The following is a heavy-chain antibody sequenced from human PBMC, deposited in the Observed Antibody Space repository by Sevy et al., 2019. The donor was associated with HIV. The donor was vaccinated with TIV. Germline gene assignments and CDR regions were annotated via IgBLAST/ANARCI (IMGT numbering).Heavy chain of an antibody. CDR2: IIPIFGTA. J-gene: IGHJ6*02. V-gene: IGHV1-69*01. CDR1: GGTFSSYA. CDR3: AREYVDIVVVPALNSYYYYGMDV. Sequence: ASVKVSCKASGGTFSSYAISWVRQAPGQGLEWMGGIIPIFGTANYAQKFQGRVTITADESTSTAYMELSSLRSEDTAVYYCAREYVDIVVVPALNSYYYYGMDVWGQGTTVTVSS. D-gene: IGHD2-2*01.